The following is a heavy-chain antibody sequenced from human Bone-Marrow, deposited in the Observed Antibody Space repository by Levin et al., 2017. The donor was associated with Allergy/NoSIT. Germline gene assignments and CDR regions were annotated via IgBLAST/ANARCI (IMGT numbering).Heavy chain of an antibody. CDR1: GYTFKNYA. Sequence: PGGSLRLSCKASGYTFKNYALNWVRQAPGQGLEWMGQINTNTGNPTYAPGFTGRFVFSLDTAVSTAFLQINNLETEDTAVYYCAVNYAYFYMDIWGKGTTVTVSS. CDR2: INTNTGNP. D-gene: IGHD5-24*01. J-gene: IGHJ6*03. V-gene: IGHV7-4-1*02. CDR3: AVNYAYFYMDI.